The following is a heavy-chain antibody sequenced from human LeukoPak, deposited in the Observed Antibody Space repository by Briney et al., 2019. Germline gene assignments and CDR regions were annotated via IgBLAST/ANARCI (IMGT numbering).Heavy chain of an antibody. V-gene: IGHV7-4-1*02. D-gene: IGHD5-12*01. CDR3: ARVAPLEGWLRSFSIREQYYYYYMDV. J-gene: IGHJ6*03. Sequence: ASVKVSCKASGYTFTSYAMNWVRQAPGQGLEWMGWINTNTGNPTYAQGFTGRFVFSLDTSVSTAYLQISSLKAEDTAVYYCARVAPLEGWLRSFSIREQYYYYYMDVWGKGTTVTVSS. CDR1: GYTFTSYA. CDR2: INTNTGNP.